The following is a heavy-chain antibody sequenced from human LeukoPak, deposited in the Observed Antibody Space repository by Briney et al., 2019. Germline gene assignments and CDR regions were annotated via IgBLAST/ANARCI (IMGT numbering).Heavy chain of an antibody. Sequence: SVKVSCKASGGTFSSYAISWVRQAPGQGLEWMGRIIPILGIANYAQKFQGRVTITADKSTSTAYMELSSLRSEDTAVYYCATPSKDCSGGSCYFDYWGQGTLVTVSS. V-gene: IGHV1-69*04. D-gene: IGHD2-15*01. CDR1: GGTFSSYA. CDR3: ATPSKDCSGGSCYFDY. J-gene: IGHJ4*02. CDR2: IIPILGIA.